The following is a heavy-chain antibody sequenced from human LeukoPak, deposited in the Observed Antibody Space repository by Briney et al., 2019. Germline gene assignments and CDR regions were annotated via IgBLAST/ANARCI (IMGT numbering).Heavy chain of an antibody. CDR2: IYYSGST. V-gene: IGHV4-30-4*01. CDR3: ARDHYDTTVYYYYGMDV. Sequence: SETLSLTCTVSGGSISSGDYYWSWIRQPPRKGLEWIGYIYYSGSTYYNPSLKSRVTISVDTSKNQFSLKLSSVTAADTAVYYCARDHYDTTVYYYYGMDVWGQGTTVTVSS. CDR1: GGSISSGDYY. D-gene: IGHD3-9*01. J-gene: IGHJ6*02.